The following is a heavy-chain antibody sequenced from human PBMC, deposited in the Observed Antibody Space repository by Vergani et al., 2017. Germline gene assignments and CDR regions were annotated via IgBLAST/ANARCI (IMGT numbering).Heavy chain of an antibody. Sequence: QVQLVESGGGVVQPGRSLRLSCVASGFTFSSYGMHWVRQAPGKGLEWVAVISYDGSNKYYADSVKGRFTISRDNSKNTLYLQMNSLRAEDTAVYYCAKDRISGSYYVANFDYWGQGTLVTVSS. V-gene: IGHV3-30*18. J-gene: IGHJ4*02. CDR3: AKDRISGSYYVANFDY. CDR2: ISYDGSNK. CDR1: GFTFSSYG. D-gene: IGHD1-26*01.